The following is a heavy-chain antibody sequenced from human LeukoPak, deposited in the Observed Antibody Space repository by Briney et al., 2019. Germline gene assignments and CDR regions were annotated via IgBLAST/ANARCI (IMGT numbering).Heavy chain of an antibody. CDR2: IYTTGTT. CDR1: GGSINSYF. D-gene: IGHD6-13*01. V-gene: IGHV4-4*07. CDR3: ARQGYCASWYHLDY. J-gene: IGHJ4*02. Sequence: ASDTLSLTCTVSGGSINSYFWGWVRQPAGKGLEWIGCIYTTGTTHFNPSLRSRLTMSVDTSKNLFSLNLSSVTAADTAVYYCARQGYCASWYHLDYWGRGALVTVSS.